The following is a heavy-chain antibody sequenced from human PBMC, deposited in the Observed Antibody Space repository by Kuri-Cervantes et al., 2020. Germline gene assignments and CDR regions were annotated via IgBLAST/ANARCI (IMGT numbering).Heavy chain of an antibody. V-gene: IGHV3-30*03. CDR1: GFTFSSYS. Sequence: GGSLRLSCAASGFTFSSYSMNWVRQAPGKGLEWVAVISYDGSNKYYADSVKGRFTISRDNSKNTPYLQMNSLRAEDTAVYYCAREGNLGVSGSYDAFDYWGQGTLVTVSS. CDR2: ISYDGSNK. J-gene: IGHJ4*02. CDR3: AREGNLGVSGSYDAFDY. D-gene: IGHD1-26*01.